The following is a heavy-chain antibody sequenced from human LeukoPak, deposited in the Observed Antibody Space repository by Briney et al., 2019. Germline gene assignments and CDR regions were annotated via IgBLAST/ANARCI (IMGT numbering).Heavy chain of an antibody. CDR1: GGSISSYY. V-gene: IGHV4-59*12. CDR3: ARAKLLWFRELLSYFDY. J-gene: IGHJ4*02. D-gene: IGHD3-10*01. Sequence: SETLSLTCTVSGGSISSYYWSWIRQPPGKGLEWIGYIYYSGSTNYNPSLKSRVTISVDTSKNQFSLKLSSVTAADTAVYYCARAKLLWFRELLSYFDYWGQGTLVTVSS. CDR2: IYYSGST.